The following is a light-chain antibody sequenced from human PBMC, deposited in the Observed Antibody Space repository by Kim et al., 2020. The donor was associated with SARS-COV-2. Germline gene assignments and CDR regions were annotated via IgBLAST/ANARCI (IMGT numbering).Light chain of an antibody. V-gene: IGLV1-51*01. CDR2: DNN. Sequence: QKGPSSCPGRSPNIVNNDVTWDQQIPGTAPKLLIYDNNKRPSGTPDRFSGSKAGTSATLGITGLQTGDEADYYCGTCDSSLSAGVFGGGTQLTVL. CDR1: SPNIVNND. J-gene: IGLJ3*02. CDR3: GTCDSSLSAGV.